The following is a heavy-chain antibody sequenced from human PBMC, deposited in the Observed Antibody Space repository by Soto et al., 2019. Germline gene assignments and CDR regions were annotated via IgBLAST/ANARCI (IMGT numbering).Heavy chain of an antibody. Sequence: PSETLSLTCTVSGGSISSYYWSWIRQPPGKGLEWIGYIYYSGSTNYNPSLKSRVTISVDTSKNQFSLKLSSVTAADTAVYYCARQKPPIMITFGGPRPFFDYWGQGTLVTVSS. CDR3: ARQKPPIMITFGGPRPFFDY. CDR2: IYYSGST. J-gene: IGHJ4*02. D-gene: IGHD3-16*01. V-gene: IGHV4-59*08. CDR1: GGSISSYY.